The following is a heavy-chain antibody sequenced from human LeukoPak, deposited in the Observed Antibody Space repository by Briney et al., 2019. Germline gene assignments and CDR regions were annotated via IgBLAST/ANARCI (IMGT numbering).Heavy chain of an antibody. D-gene: IGHD3-3*01. Sequence: GGSLRLSCAAFGFTVSADYMSWVRQAPGKGLEWVSIYSGGDTYYAGSVKGRFTISRDNSKNTLYLQMNSLKAEDTAVYYCARDRYSTIFGGWGQGTLVTVSS. CDR1: GFTVSADY. J-gene: IGHJ4*02. V-gene: IGHV3-66*02. CDR2: YSGGDT. CDR3: ARDRYSTIFGG.